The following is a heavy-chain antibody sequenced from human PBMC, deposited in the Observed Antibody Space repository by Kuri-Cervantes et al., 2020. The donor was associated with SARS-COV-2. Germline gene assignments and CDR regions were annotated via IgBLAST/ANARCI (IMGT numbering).Heavy chain of an antibody. CDR2: FDPEDGET. D-gene: IGHD1-26*01. J-gene: IGHJ4*02. Sequence: ASVKVSCKVSGYTLTELSMHWVRQAPGKGLEWMGGFDPEDGETIYAQEFQGRVTMTEDTSTDTAYMELSSLRSEDTAVYYCATVGATPDYFDYWGQGTLVTVSS. V-gene: IGHV1-24*01. CDR1: GYTLTELS. CDR3: ATVGATPDYFDY.